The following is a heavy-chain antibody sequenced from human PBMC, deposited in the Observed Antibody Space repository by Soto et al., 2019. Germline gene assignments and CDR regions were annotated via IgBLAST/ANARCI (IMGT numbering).Heavy chain of an antibody. CDR3: ARQGRAVSSYYFDY. Sequence: EVQLVESGGGLVQPGGSLRLSCAASGFTFSSYAMHWVRQAPGKGLEYVSAISNNGGSTYYANSVKGRFTISRDNSKNTLYLQMGSLRAEDMALYYCARQGRAVSSYYFDYWGQGTLVTVSS. V-gene: IGHV3-64*01. CDR2: ISNNGGST. D-gene: IGHD3-10*01. J-gene: IGHJ4*02. CDR1: GFTFSSYA.